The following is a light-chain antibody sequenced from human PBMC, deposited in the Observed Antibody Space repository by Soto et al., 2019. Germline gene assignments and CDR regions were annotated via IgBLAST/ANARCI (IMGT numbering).Light chain of an antibody. CDR2: EGS. Sequence: QSALTQPAAVSGSPGQSITISCTGTSSDVGSYNLVSWYQQHPGKAPKLIIYEGSKRPSGVSNRVSGSKSGYTASLTSSGLLAEDEADYYCCSYAGSSAPVVFGGGTKLTVL. V-gene: IGLV2-23*01. CDR1: SSDVGSYNL. J-gene: IGLJ2*01. CDR3: CSYAGSSAPVV.